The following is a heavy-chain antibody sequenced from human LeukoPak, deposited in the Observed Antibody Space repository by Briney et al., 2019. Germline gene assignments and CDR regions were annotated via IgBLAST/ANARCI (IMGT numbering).Heavy chain of an antibody. V-gene: IGHV3-13*01. CDR1: GSTFSSYD. CDR3: ARGAETGFDY. CDR2: IGTGDDT. Sequence: GGSLRLSCAASGSTFSSYDMHWVRQATGKGLEWVSSIGTGDDTYYVGSVKGRFTISRENAKNSLYLQMNSLRTGDTAVYYCARGAETGFDYWGQGILVTVSS. J-gene: IGHJ4*02. D-gene: IGHD1-14*01.